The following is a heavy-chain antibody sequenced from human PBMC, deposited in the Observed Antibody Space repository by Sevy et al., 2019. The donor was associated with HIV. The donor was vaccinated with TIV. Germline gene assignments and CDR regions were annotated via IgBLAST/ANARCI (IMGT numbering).Heavy chain of an antibody. CDR1: GFTFSSAW. CDR3: ITDPGYRGYDEEVINYYYYGMDV. J-gene: IGHJ6*02. Sequence: GGSLRLSCAASGFTFSSAWMSWVRQAPGKGLEWVGRIKSEIDGGAIDYAAPVKGIFIISREESKTTVYLQMNSLKTENISDYYCITDPGYRGYDEEVINYYYYGMDVWGQGTTVTVSS. V-gene: IGHV3-15*01. CDR2: IKSEIDGGAI. D-gene: IGHD5-12*01.